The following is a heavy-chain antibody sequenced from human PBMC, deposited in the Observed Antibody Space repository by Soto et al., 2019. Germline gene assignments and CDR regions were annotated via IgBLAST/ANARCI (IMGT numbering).Heavy chain of an antibody. V-gene: IGHV6-1*01. CDR2: TYYRSKWRS. CDR3: TRTLRFSEVAPRDY. Sequence: SQTLSLTCAISGDSVSSNDATWDWIRQSPSRGLEWLGRTYYRSKWRSDYEVSVESRITINADTSKNQFSLQLNSVTPEDTAVYYCTRTLRFSEVAPRDYWGQGTLVTVSS. CDR1: GDSVSSNDAT. D-gene: IGHD5-12*01. J-gene: IGHJ4*02.